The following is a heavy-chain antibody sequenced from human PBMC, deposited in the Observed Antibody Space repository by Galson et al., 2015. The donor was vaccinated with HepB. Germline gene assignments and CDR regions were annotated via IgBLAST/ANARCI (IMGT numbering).Heavy chain of an antibody. Sequence: SVKVSCKASGYTFTSYYMHWVRQAPGQGLEWMGIINPNGGSTSYAQKFQGRVTMTRDTSTSTVYMELSSLRSEDTAVYYCARGEDCSRTSCYRVFDYWGQGTLVTVSS. V-gene: IGHV1-46*01. CDR1: GYTFTSYY. CDR3: ARGEDCSRTSCYRVFDY. J-gene: IGHJ4*02. CDR2: INPNGGST. D-gene: IGHD2-2*02.